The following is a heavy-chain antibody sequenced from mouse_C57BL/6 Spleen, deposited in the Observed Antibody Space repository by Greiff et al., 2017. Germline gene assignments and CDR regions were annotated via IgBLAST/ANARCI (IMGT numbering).Heavy chain of an antibody. D-gene: IGHD2-3*01. V-gene: IGHV8-5*01. Sequence: VKLMESGPGILQPSQSLSLTCSFSGFSLSTSNMGIGWIRQPSGKGLEWLAQIWWNDDKSYKPSLKSRLTIFKATSNNQVFPKITSLDTADTATYDCAQIPLTPHDGYHYCAMDYWGQGASVTVSS. CDR2: IWWNDDK. J-gene: IGHJ4*01. CDR3: AQIPLTPHDGYHYCAMDY. CDR1: GFSLSTSNMG.